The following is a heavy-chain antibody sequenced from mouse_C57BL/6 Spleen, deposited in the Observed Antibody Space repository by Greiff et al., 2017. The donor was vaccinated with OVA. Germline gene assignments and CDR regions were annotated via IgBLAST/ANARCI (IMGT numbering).Heavy chain of an antibody. V-gene: IGHV3-6*01. D-gene: IGHD2-12*01. J-gene: IGHJ2*01. CDR1: GYSITSGYY. CDR3: ARDYSGFDY. Sequence: DVQLVESGPGLVKPSQSLSLTCSVTGYSITSGYYWNWIRQFPGNKLEWMGYISYDGSNNYNPSLKNRISITRDTSKNQFFLKLNSVTTEETATYYGARDYSGFDYWGQGTTLTVSS. CDR2: ISYDGSN.